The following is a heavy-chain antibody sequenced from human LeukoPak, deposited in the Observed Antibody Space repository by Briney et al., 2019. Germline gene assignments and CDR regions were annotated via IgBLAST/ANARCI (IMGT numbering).Heavy chain of an antibody. V-gene: IGHV1-8*01. Sequence: GESLKISCKGSGYTFTSYDINWVRQATGQGLEWMGWMNPNSGNTGYAQKFQGRVTMTRNTSISTAYMELSSLRSEDTAVYYCARGEYKQWLVPNYWGQGTLVTVSS. D-gene: IGHD6-19*01. CDR2: MNPNSGNT. CDR3: ARGEYKQWLVPNY. CDR1: GYTFTSYD. J-gene: IGHJ4*02.